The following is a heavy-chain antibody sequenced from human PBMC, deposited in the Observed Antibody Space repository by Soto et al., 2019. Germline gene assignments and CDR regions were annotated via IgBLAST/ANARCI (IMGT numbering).Heavy chain of an antibody. CDR3: ARGDPPYYYDSSGRPLDY. D-gene: IGHD3-22*01. V-gene: IGHV1-69*13. Sequence: SVKVSCKASGGTFSSYAISWVRQAPGQGLEWMGGIIPIFGTANYAQKFQGRVTITADESTSTAYMELSSLRSEDTAVYYCARGDPPYYYDSSGRPLDYWGQGNLVTVSS. J-gene: IGHJ4*02. CDR2: IIPIFGTA. CDR1: GGTFSSYA.